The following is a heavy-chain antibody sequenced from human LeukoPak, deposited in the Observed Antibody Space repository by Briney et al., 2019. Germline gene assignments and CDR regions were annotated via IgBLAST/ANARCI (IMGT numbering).Heavy chain of an antibody. V-gene: IGHV4-39*01. CDR3: ASGMATLTGDSFDV. CDR1: GGSISSSSYY. D-gene: IGHD5-24*01. J-gene: IGHJ3*01. CDR2: IYYDESA. Sequence: SQTLSLTCTVSGGSISSSSYYWAWIRQPPGKGLEWIGSIYYDESAYYNSSLRDRVTISADTSKNQFSLKVTSVTAADTATYYCASGMATLTGDSFDVWGQGTRVTVSS.